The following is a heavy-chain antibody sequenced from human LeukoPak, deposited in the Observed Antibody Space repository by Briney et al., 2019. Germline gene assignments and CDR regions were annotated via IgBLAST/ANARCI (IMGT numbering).Heavy chain of an antibody. CDR1: EFTFSSYS. V-gene: IGHV3-9*01. D-gene: IGHD4-23*01. J-gene: IGHJ4*02. Sequence: GGSLRLSCAASEFTFSSYSMNWVRQAPGKGLEWVSGISWNSGSIDYADSVKGRFTISRDNAKNSLYLQMNSLRPEDTAFYYCAKAEGFFGGYYDHWGQGTLVTVSS. CDR3: AKAEGFFGGYYDH. CDR2: ISWNSGSI.